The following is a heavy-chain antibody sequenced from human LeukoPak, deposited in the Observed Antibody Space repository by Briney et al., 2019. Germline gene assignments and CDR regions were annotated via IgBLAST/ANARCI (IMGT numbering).Heavy chain of an antibody. J-gene: IGHJ6*02. CDR3: ARVAVAGVGYYYYGMDV. V-gene: IGHV6-1*01. CDR2: TYYRPKWYN. D-gene: IGHD6-19*01. CDR1: GDSVSSNSAA. Sequence: SQTLSLTYAISGDSVSSNSAAWNWIRQSPSRGLEWLGRTYYRPKWYNDYAVSVKSRITINPDTSKNQFSLQLNSVTPEDTAVYYCARVAVAGVGYYYYGMDVWGQGTTVTVSS.